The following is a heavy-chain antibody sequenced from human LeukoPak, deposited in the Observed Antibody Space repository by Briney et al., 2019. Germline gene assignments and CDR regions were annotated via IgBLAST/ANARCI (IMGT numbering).Heavy chain of an antibody. V-gene: IGHV4-34*01. CDR3: ARGGFYCGGDCYVDY. Sequence: SETLSLTCAVYGGSFSPYYWSWIRQPPGKGLEWIGEINHSGSTNYNPSLKSRVTISVDTSKNQFSLRPSSVTAADTAVYYCARGGFYCGGDCYVDYWGQGTLVTVSS. CDR1: GGSFSPYY. D-gene: IGHD2-21*02. CDR2: INHSGST. J-gene: IGHJ4*02.